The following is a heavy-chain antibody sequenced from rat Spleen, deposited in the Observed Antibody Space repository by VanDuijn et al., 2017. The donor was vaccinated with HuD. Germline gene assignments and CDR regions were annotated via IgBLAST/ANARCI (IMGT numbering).Heavy chain of an antibody. V-gene: IGHV5-36*01. J-gene: IGHJ3*01. CDR3: AKVHNNYYNWFAY. CDR1: GFTFDDYG. CDR2: INWGGSST. Sequence: EVKLVGSGGGLVQPGRSLKLSCAASGFTFDDYGMAWVRQAPKNGLEWVASINWGGSSTYYPDNVKGRFTISRDNAKNALYLQMNNLRSEDTATYYCAKVHNNYYNWFAYWGQGTLVTVSS. D-gene: IGHD1-10*01.